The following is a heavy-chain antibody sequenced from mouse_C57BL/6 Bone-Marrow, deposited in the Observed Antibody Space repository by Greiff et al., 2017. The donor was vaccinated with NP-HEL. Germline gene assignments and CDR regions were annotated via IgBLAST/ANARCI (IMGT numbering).Heavy chain of an antibody. J-gene: IGHJ4*01. V-gene: IGHV1-69*01. CDR3: ASPGGLRRDYYAMDY. CDR1: GYTFTSYW. CDR2: IDPSDSYT. Sequence: QVQLQQPGAELVMPGASVKLSCKASGYTFTSYWMHWVKQRPGQGLEWIGEIDPSDSYTNYNQKFKGKSTLTVDKSSSTAYMQLSSPTSEDSAVYYCASPGGLRRDYYAMDYWGQGTSVTVSS. D-gene: IGHD2-4*01.